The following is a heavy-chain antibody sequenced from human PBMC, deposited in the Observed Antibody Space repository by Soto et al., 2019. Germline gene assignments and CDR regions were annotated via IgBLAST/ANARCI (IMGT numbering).Heavy chain of an antibody. CDR1: GGSISSGGYY. Sequence: QVQLQESGPGLVKPSQTLSLTCTVSGGSISSGGYYWSWIRQHPGKGLEWIGYIYYSGSTYYNPSLKSRATISVDTSKNQFSLKLSSVTAADTAVYYCARSDYYDSSGRGNWFDPWGQGTLVTVSS. D-gene: IGHD3-22*01. J-gene: IGHJ5*02. CDR3: ARSDYYDSSGRGNWFDP. V-gene: IGHV4-31*03. CDR2: IYYSGST.